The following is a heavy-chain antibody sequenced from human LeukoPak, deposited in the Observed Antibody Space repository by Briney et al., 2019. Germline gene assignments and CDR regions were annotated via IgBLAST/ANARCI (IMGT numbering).Heavy chain of an antibody. D-gene: IGHD6-19*01. CDR1: GFTFSSYA. CDR3: ANHRFAVAGIRPFDY. J-gene: IGHJ4*02. Sequence: GGSLRLSCAASGFTFSSYAMSWVRQAPGKGLEWVSAISGSGGSTYYADSVKGRFTISRDNSKNTLYLQMNSLRAEDTAVYYCANHRFAVAGIRPFDYWGQGTLVTVSS. V-gene: IGHV3-23*01. CDR2: ISGSGGST.